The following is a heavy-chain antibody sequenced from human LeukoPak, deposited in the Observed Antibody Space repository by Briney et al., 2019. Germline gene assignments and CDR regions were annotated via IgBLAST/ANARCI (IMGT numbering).Heavy chain of an antibody. J-gene: IGHJ4*02. CDR2: ISDSGDYT. CDR1: GFTFSSYA. CDR3: VRQSFSRDYFGGYY. D-gene: IGHD3-16*01. Sequence: PGGSLRLSCAGSGFTFSSYAMSWVRQAPGQGLEWVSVISDSGDYTSYADSVRGRFTISRDNSRNTLYLQMISLRPEDTAVYYCVRQSFSRDYFGGYYWGRGTLVTVSS. V-gene: IGHV3-23*01.